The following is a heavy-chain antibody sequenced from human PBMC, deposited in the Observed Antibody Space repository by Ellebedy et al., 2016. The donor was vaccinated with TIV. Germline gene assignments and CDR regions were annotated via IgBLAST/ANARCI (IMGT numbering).Heavy chain of an antibody. V-gene: IGHV5-51*01. J-gene: IGHJ4*02. CDR1: GYSFTSYW. CDR2: IYPADSDT. D-gene: IGHD2-2*01. CDR3: ASRLGYCSSTSCYLFDY. Sequence: ASVKVSCKASGYSFTSYWISWVRQMPGKGLEWMGIIYPADSDTTYSPSFQGQVTISADKSITAAYLQWSSLKASDTAMYYCASRLGYCSSTSCYLFDYWGQGTLVTVSS.